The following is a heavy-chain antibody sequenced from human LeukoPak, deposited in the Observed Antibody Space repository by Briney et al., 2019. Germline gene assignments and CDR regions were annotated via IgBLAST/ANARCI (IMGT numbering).Heavy chain of an antibody. J-gene: IGHJ3*02. CDR2: GDYSGGT. Sequence: SETLSLTCTVSGDSFTSVTDYWAWIRQPPGKGLEWIASGDYSGGTYYNPSLESRVAISADMSKNQISLKLTSVTGADTAVYYCARDPGGDGAFDIWGQGTMVTVSS. V-gene: IGHV4-39*07. D-gene: IGHD3-16*01. CDR3: ARDPGGDGAFDI. CDR1: GDSFTSVTDY.